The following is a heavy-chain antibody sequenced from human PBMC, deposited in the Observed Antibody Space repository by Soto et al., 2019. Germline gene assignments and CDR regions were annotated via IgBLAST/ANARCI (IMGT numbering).Heavy chain of an antibody. J-gene: IGHJ4*02. D-gene: IGHD1-1*01. CDR2: ISAHNGNT. CDR3: ARGRYGDY. Sequence: QVHLVQSGAEVKKPGASVKVSCKGSGYGFTTYSITWVRQAPGQGLEWMAWISAHNGNTNYAQKLQGRVTVTRDTSTSTAYMELRSLRSDDTAVYYSARGRYGDYWGQGALVTVSS. V-gene: IGHV1-18*01. CDR1: GYGFTTYS.